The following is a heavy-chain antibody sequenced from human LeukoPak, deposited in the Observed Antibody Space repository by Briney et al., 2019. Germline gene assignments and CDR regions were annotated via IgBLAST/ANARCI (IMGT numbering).Heavy chain of an antibody. D-gene: IGHD2-15*01. Sequence: SVKVSCTASGGTFSSYAISWVRQAPGQGLEWMGGIIPIFGTANYAQKFQGRVTITTDESTSTAYMELSSLRSEDTAVYYCAREGGYCSGGSCYSFFDYWGQGTLVTVSS. V-gene: IGHV1-69*05. CDR3: AREGGYCSGGSCYSFFDY. CDR1: GGTFSSYA. J-gene: IGHJ4*02. CDR2: IIPIFGTA.